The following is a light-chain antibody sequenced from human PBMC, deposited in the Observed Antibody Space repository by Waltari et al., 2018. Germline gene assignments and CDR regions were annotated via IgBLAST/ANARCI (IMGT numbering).Light chain of an antibody. V-gene: IGKV3-15*01. Sequence: EIVMTQSPATLSVSPGQRATLSCRASENVDNKLAWYQLKPGQAPRLLIYNTFIRATDIPARFSGSGSGTEFILTISSLQSEDLAVYSCHQYYNWPPTFGQGTKVEIK. CDR2: NTF. CDR3: HQYYNWPPT. J-gene: IGKJ1*01. CDR1: ENVDNK.